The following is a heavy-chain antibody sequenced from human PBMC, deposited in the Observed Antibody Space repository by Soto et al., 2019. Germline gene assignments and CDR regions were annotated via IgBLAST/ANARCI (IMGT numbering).Heavy chain of an antibody. CDR2: IYPGDSYT. Sequence: PVESLMISCKVSGYSFTSNCIVWVLQMPGKGLEWMGIIYPGDSYTRYSPSFQGQVTISAHKSISTAYLQWSSLKASDTAMYYCARRAGSYPYYYGMDVWGQGTTVTVS. V-gene: IGHV5-51*01. CDR3: ARRAGSYPYYYGMDV. J-gene: IGHJ6*01. D-gene: IGHD3-10*01. CDR1: GYSFTSNC.